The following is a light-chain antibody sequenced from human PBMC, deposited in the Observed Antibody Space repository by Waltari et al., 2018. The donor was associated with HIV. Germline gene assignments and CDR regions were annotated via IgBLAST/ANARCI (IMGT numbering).Light chain of an antibody. J-gene: IGKJ3*01. CDR1: QGISSN. V-gene: IGKV1-9*01. CDR2: AAF. Sequence: DIQLTQSPSFMSASVGDRVTITCRASQGISSNLAWYQQKPGQAPTLLIYAAFSLPSGVPSRISGRGSGKEFTLTIKSLQPEDFGTYSCQHLNAYPPFTFGPGTTVD. CDR3: QHLNAYPPFT.